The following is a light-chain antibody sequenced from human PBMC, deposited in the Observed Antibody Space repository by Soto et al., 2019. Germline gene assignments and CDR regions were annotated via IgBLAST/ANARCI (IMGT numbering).Light chain of an antibody. J-gene: IGKJ1*01. V-gene: IGKV3-20*01. CDR3: QQYDRSPWA. CDR2: GAS. Sequence: EIGLAQSPGTLSLSPGERATLSCRASQSVTNSFLTWYQQKPGQAPRLLISGASRRATGIPDRFTGSGSGTDFTLTISRLEPEDFAVYYCQQYDRSPWAFGQGTKVDI. CDR1: QSVTNSF.